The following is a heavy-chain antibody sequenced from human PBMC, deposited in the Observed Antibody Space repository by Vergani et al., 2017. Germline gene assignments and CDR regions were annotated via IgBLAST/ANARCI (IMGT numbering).Heavy chain of an antibody. V-gene: IGHV3-49*04. Sequence: EVHLVESGGGLVQPGRSLRLSCSGSGFTLGDYAMTWVRQAPGKGLEWVGFVSNKEDGGTPEHAASVKGRFTSSRDDSKAIAYLQMNSLKTEDTAVYYCTTCFPGSSWSTYWGQGTRVTVS. CDR1: GFTLGDYA. J-gene: IGHJ4*02. CDR2: VSNKEDGGTP. CDR3: TTCFPGSSWSTY. D-gene: IGHD6-13*01.